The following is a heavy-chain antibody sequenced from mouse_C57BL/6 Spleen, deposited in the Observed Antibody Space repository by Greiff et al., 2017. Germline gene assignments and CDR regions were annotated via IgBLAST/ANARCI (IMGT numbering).Heavy chain of an antibody. CDR3: TRFSTTVPLWYFDV. CDR1: GYTFTDYE. CDR2: IDPETGGT. D-gene: IGHD1-1*01. Sequence: VQLQQSGAELVRPGASVTLSCKASGYTFTDYEMHWVKQTPVHGLEWIGAIDPETGGTAYNQKFKGKAILTADKSSSTAYMELRSLTSEDSAVYYCTRFSTTVPLWYFDVWGTGTTVTVSS. V-gene: IGHV1-15*01. J-gene: IGHJ1*03.